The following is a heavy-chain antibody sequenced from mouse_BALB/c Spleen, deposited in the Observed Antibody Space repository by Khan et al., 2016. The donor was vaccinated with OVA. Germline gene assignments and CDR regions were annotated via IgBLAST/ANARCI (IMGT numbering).Heavy chain of an antibody. CDR1: GYSITSGYG. D-gene: IGHD1-2*01. Sequence: EVQLQESGPGLVKPSQSLSLTCTVTGYSITSGYGWNWIRQFPGNKLEWMGYISYSGSTNYNPYLKRQISITRDTSKNQFFLQLNSVTTEDTATYYCARTARIKYWGQGTTLTVSS. V-gene: IGHV3-2*02. CDR2: ISYSGST. J-gene: IGHJ2*01. CDR3: ARTARIKY.